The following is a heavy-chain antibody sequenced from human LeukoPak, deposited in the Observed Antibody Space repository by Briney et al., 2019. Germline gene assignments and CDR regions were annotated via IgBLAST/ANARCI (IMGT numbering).Heavy chain of an antibody. CDR3: ARTHSSRYNWFDP. V-gene: IGHV4-39*07. CDR2: IYYSGST. Sequence: ETLSLTCTVSGGSISSSSYYWGWIRQPPGKGLEWIGSIYYSGSTYYNPSLKSRVTISVDTSKNQFSLRLSSVTAADTAVYYCARTHSSRYNWFDPWGQGTLVTVSS. J-gene: IGHJ5*02. CDR1: GGSISSSSYY. D-gene: IGHD6-13*01.